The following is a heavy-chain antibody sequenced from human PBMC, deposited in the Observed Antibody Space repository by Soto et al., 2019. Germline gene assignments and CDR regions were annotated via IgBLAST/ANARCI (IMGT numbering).Heavy chain of an antibody. J-gene: IGHJ6*02. CDR3: AKRAFYGSGIPNYYGMDV. V-gene: IGHV3-7*01. CDR2: IKQDGSEK. D-gene: IGHD3-10*01. CDR1: GFTFSSYW. Sequence: GGSLRLSCAASGFTFSSYWMSWVRQAPGKGLEWVANIKQDGSEKYYVDSVKGRFTISRDNAKNSLYPQMNSLRAEDTALYYFAKRAFYGSGIPNYYGMDVWGQGTAVTVSS.